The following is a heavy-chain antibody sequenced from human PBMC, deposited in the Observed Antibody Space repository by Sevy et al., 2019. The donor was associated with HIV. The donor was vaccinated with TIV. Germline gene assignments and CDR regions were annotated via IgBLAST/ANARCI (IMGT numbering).Heavy chain of an antibody. CDR1: GYSIGSGYF. V-gene: IGHV4-38-2*02. CDR2: IYHSVGT. D-gene: IGHD5-12*01. Sequence: SETLSLTCAVSGYSIGSGYFWGWIRQPPGKGLEWIGNIYHSVGTSYNPSLKSRVTISVDTSKNQFSLSLNSVTASDTAVYYCARDRAGATSYFDYWGQGTLVTVSS. J-gene: IGHJ4*02. CDR3: ARDRAGATSYFDY.